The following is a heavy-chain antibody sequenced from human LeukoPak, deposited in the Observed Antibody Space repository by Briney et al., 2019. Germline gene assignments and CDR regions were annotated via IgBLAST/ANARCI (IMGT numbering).Heavy chain of an antibody. V-gene: IGHV3-33*06. J-gene: IGHJ4*02. CDR3: AKDGSDYDIDY. CDR2: IWYDGSNK. Sequence: GGSLRLSCAASGLTFSSYGMHWVRQAPGKGLEWVALIWYDGSNKYYADSVKGRFTISRDNSKNTLYLQMNSLRAEDTALYYCAKDGSDYDIDYWGQGTLVTVTS. D-gene: IGHD4-17*01. CDR1: GLTFSSYG.